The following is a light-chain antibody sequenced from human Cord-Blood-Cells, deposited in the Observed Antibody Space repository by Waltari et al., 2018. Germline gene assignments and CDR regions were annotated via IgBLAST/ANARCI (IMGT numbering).Light chain of an antibody. J-gene: IGLJ2*01. CDR2: GKN. Sequence: SSELTQDPAVSVALGQTVRITCQGDSLRRYYASWYQKKPGQARVLVIYGKNNRPSAIPDRFSGSSSGNTASLSITGAHAEDEADYYCNSRDSSGNHLVFGGGTKLTVL. CDR1: SLRRYY. CDR3: NSRDSSGNHLV. V-gene: IGLV3-19*01.